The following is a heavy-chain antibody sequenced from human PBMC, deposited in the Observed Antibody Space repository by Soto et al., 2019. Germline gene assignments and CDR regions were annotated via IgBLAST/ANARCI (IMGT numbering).Heavy chain of an antibody. J-gene: IGHJ6*02. CDR3: AKAPSVVTPSYYYYGMDV. CDR2: ISGSGGST. Sequence: PGGSLRLSCAASGFTFSSYAMSWVRQAPGKGLEWVSAISGSGGSTYYADSVKGRFTISRDNSKNTLYLQMNSLRAEDTAVYYCAKAPSVVTPSYYYYGMDVWGQGTTVTVSS. D-gene: IGHD2-15*01. CDR1: GFTFSSYA. V-gene: IGHV3-23*01.